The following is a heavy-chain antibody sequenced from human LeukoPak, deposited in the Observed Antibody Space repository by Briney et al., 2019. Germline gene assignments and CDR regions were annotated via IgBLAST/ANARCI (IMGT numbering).Heavy chain of an antibody. CDR1: GFTFSAYW. CDR3: ARGSDYGDYKGGYYYYYYGMDV. J-gene: IGHJ6*02. D-gene: IGHD4-17*01. V-gene: IGHV3-7*04. Sequence: GGSLRLSCAASGFTFSAYWMSWVRQAPGKGLEWVANIRQDGSETYYADSAKGRFTISRDNAKNSLYLQMNSLRAEDTAIYYCARGSDYGDYKGGYYYYYYGMDVWGQGTTVTVSS. CDR2: IRQDGSET.